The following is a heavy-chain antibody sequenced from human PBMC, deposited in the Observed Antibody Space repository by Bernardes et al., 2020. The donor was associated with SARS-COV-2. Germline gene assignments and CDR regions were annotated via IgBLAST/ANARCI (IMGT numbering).Heavy chain of an antibody. V-gene: IGHV4-4*02. Sequence: LSLTCAVSGGSISNHNWWSWVRQPPGKGLEWIGEIYHSGNTNYNPSLKSRVTISVDTSKNQFSLKLSSVTAADTAVYYCARGSRGYSYGLTDYWGQGTLVTVSS. CDR3: ARGSRGYSYGLTDY. CDR1: GGSISNHNW. CDR2: IYHSGNT. J-gene: IGHJ4*02. D-gene: IGHD5-18*01.